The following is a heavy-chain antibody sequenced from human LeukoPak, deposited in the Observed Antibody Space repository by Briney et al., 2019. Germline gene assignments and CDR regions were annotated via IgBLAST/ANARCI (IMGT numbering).Heavy chain of an antibody. Sequence: PSETLSLTCTVSGGSISSYYWSWLRQPPGKGLEWIGYIYYSGSTNYNPSLKSRVTISVDTSKNQFSLKLSSVTAADTAVYYCARVYSSGWYADWYFDLWGRGTLVTVSS. CDR1: GGSISSYY. CDR3: ARVYSSGWYADWYFDL. D-gene: IGHD6-19*01. CDR2: IYYSGST. J-gene: IGHJ2*01. V-gene: IGHV4-59*01.